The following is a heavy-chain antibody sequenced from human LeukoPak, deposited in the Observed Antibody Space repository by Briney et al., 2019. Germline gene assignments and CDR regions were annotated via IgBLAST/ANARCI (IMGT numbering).Heavy chain of an antibody. J-gene: IGHJ6*02. V-gene: IGHV3-66*01. Sequence: GGSLRLSCAASGFIFSDYYMTWIRQAPGKGLEWVSVIYSGGSTYYADSVKGRFTISRDNSKNTLYLQMNSLRAEDTAVYYCARDALAHYYYYYGMDVWGQGTTVTVSS. CDR2: IYSGGST. CDR1: GFIFSDYY. CDR3: ARDALAHYYYYYGMDV.